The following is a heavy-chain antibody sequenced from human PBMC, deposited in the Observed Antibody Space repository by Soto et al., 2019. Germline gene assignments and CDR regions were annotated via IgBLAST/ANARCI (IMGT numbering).Heavy chain of an antibody. V-gene: IGHV3-30*19. J-gene: IGHJ1*01. Sequence: QVQLVESGGGVVQPGTSLRVSCVGSGFTFRSYVIHWVRQAPGKGLGWVALTSYDGSDKYYGDSVRGRFTISRDNSRNTVDLQMDSLRLEDTALYYCARGGTTGGLDVWGQGTLVSVSS. CDR1: GFTFRSYV. CDR2: TSYDGSDK. CDR3: ARGGTTGGLDV. D-gene: IGHD3-16*01.